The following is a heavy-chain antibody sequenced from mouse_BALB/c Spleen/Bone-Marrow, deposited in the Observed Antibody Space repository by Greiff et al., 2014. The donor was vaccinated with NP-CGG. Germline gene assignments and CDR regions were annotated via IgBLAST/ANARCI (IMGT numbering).Heavy chain of an antibody. CDR3: ARDGDHDWFAY. D-gene: IGHD1-1*01. Sequence: VQLQQPGPELVKPGASVKMSCKASGYTFTSYVMHWVKQKPGQGLEWIGHINPYNDGTKYNEKFKGKATLTSDKSSSTAYMELSSLTSEDSAVYYCARDGDHDWFAYWGQGTLVTVSA. CDR2: INPYNDGT. V-gene: IGHV1-14*01. CDR1: GYTFTSYV. J-gene: IGHJ3*01.